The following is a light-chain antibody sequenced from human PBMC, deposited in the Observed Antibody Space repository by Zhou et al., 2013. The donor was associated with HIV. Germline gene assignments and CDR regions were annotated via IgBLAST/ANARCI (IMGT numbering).Light chain of an antibody. CDR2: GAS. CDR1: QTVTNNF. J-gene: IGKJ3*01. V-gene: IGKV3-20*01. Sequence: EIVLTQSPGTLSLSPGQRATLSCRASQTVTNNFLAWYQQKSGQAPRLLIDGASKRATGIPDRFSGSGSGTDFTLTISSLEPEDFAMYYCQHYYSYPFTFGPGTKVDIK. CDR3: QHYYSYPFT.